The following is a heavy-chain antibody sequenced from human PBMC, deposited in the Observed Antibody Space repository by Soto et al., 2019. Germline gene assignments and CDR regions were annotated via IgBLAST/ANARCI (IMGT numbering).Heavy chain of an antibody. CDR2: IYSGETT. CDR1: GFNVNSDY. D-gene: IGHD2-21*02. V-gene: IGHV3-53*01. Sequence: ESGGGLIHPGGSLRLSCAASGFNVNSDYMNWVRQTPGKGLEWVASIYSGETTYYADSVRGRFTISSDKSKNTLYFQLSSRRIEDTAVYYCTRDGRGLGRLSLFEYWGQGVLVTVSS. J-gene: IGHJ4*02. CDR3: TRDGRGLGRLSLFEY.